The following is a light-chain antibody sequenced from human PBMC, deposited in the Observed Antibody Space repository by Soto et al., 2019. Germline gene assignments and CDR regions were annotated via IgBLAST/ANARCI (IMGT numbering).Light chain of an antibody. CDR1: QSVSSN. CDR2: GAS. CDR3: HQYNHWPFT. V-gene: IGKV3-15*01. J-gene: IGKJ5*01. Sequence: IMINKSASKVSSSPGERATLSCRASQSVSSNLAWYQQKPGQAPRLLIYGASTRATGIPARFSGSGSGTEFTLTISSLQSEDFAAYYCHQYNHWPFTFGQGGRLEIK.